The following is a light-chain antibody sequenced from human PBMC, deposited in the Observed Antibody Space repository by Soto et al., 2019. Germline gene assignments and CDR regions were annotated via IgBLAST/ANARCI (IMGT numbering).Light chain of an antibody. V-gene: IGLV1-44*01. CDR1: RANIGSNT. CDR3: AACDDSLNGPV. Sequence: QSVLTQPPSGSRTPGQRGRISCSGRRANIGSNTVNWYQQLPGTAPKLRSDSNNQRPSGVPARFSGSPSGTSASLAISGLLSEDEDDYYCAACDDSLNGPVFRTGTKVTVL. J-gene: IGLJ1*01. CDR2: SNN.